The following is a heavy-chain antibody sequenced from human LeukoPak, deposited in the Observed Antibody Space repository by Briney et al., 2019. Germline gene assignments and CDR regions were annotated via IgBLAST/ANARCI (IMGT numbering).Heavy chain of an antibody. J-gene: IGHJ6*03. CDR2: ISSSGSTI. CDR1: GFTFSDYY. CDR3: AKDYRKRGYSYGSTPLELLGYYYMDV. V-gene: IGHV3-11*01. D-gene: IGHD5-18*01. Sequence: MAGGSLRLSCAASGFTFSDYYMSWIRQAPGKGLEWVSYISSSGSTIYYADSVKGRFTISRDNAKNSLYLQMNSLRAEDTAVYYCAKDYRKRGYSYGSTPLELLGYYYMDVWGKGTTVTISS.